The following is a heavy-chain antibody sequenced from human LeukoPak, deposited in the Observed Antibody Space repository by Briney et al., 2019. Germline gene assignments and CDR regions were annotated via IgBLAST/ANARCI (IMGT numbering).Heavy chain of an antibody. CDR3: ARDSILMGAFNWFDP. Sequence: GRSLRLSCAASGFTFDVYGMSWVRQAPGKGLEWVSGINWNGGSTGYADSVKGRFTISRDNAKNSLYLQMNSLRAEDTALYYCARDSILMGAFNWFDPWGQGTLVTVSS. CDR2: INWNGGST. D-gene: IGHD1-26*01. CDR1: GFTFDVYG. J-gene: IGHJ5*02. V-gene: IGHV3-20*04.